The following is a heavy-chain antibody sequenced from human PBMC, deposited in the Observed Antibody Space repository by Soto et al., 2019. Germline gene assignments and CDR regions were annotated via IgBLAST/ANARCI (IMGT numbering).Heavy chain of an antibody. V-gene: IGHV3-7*01. D-gene: IGHD6-19*01. CDR3: ARAVAADGSY. CDR2: IKQDGSQK. J-gene: IGHJ4*02. CDR1: GFSLSSYW. Sequence: GGSLRLSCAASGFSLSSYWMSWVRQAPGKGLEWVANIKQDGSQKYYVDSVKGRFTISRDNAKNSVYLQMNSLRAEDTAMYYCARAVAADGSYWGQGTLVTVSS.